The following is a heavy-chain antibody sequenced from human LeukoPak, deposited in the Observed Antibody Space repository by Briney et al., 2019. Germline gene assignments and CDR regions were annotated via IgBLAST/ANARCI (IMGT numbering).Heavy chain of an antibody. V-gene: IGHV1-18*01. Sequence: ASVKVSCKASVYTFTNYYINWARQAPGQGGEWRGWISDYNGSTNYAQKFQSRVAMTTDPSTSTADMELRSRRSDDTAVYYCARELGLYYGLDVWGQGTAVTVSS. J-gene: IGHJ6*02. CDR3: ARELGLYYGLDV. D-gene: IGHD3-16*01. CDR2: ISDYNGST. CDR1: VYTFTNYY.